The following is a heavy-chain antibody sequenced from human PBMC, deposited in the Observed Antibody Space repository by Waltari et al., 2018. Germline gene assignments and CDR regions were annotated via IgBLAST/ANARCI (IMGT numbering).Heavy chain of an antibody. J-gene: IGHJ4*02. D-gene: IGHD3-3*01. CDR3: VRGSRAARFWEWLPFDY. CDR2: INHSGST. V-gene: IGHV4-34*01. Sequence: QVQLQQWGAGLLKPSETLSLTCAVYGGSFSGYCWRWIRQPPGKGLEWMGEINHSGSTNYHPSLKSRVTISVDTSKNQFTLKLSSVTAADTAVYYCVRGSRAARFWEWLPFDYWGQGTLVTVSS. CDR1: GGSFSGYC.